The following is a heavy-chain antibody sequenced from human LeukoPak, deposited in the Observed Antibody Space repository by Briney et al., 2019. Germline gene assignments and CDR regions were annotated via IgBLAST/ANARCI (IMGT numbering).Heavy chain of an antibody. Sequence: PGGSLRLSCAASGFTFSSYTMMWVRQAPEKGLEYVSSIISSSSRIFYADSVRGRFTISRDNAKNSLYLQMNSLRAEDTAVYYCARVPVGYQGYSSAWYTDYWGQGTLVSVSS. V-gene: IGHV3-21*01. CDR2: IISSSSRI. CDR1: GFTFSSYT. D-gene: IGHD6-19*01. J-gene: IGHJ4*02. CDR3: ARVPVGYQGYSSAWYTDY.